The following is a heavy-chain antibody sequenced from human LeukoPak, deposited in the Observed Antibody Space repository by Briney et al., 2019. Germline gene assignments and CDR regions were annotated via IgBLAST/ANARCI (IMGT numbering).Heavy chain of an antibody. CDR1: GGSISSSSYY. J-gene: IGHJ6*02. CDR2: IYYSGST. Sequence: PSETLSLTCTVSGGSISSSSYYWGWIRQPPGKGLEWIGSIYYSGSTYYNPSLKSRVTISVDTSKNQFSLKLSSVTAADTAVYYCARGGRYGAYYYYYGMDVWGQGTTVTVSS. V-gene: IGHV4-39*07. CDR3: ARGGRYGAYYYYYGMDV. D-gene: IGHD4-17*01.